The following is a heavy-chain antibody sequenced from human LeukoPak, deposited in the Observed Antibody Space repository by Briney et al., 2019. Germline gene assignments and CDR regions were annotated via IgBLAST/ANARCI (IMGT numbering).Heavy chain of an antibody. J-gene: IGHJ4*02. D-gene: IGHD6-19*01. CDR3: ASYSSGWYIDY. Sequence: SETLSLTCTVSGGSISSYYWSWIRQPSGKGLEWIGYIYYSGSTNYNPSLKSRVTISVDTSKNQFSLKLSSVTAADTAVYYCASYSSGWYIDYWGQGTLVTVSS. V-gene: IGHV4-59*12. CDR2: IYYSGST. CDR1: GGSISSYY.